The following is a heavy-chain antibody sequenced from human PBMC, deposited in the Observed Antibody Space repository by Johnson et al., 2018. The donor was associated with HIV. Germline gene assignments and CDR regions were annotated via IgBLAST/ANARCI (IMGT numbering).Heavy chain of an antibody. Sequence: QLVESGGGLVQPGGSLRLSCAASGFTFSSYDMHWVRQATGKGLEWVSAIGTAGDTYYPGSVKGRFTISRENAKNSLYLQMNSLKTEDTAVYYCYARTSIAALVAFDIWGQGTMVTVSS. V-gene: IGHV3-13*01. D-gene: IGHD6-6*01. J-gene: IGHJ3*02. CDR1: GFTFSSYD. CDR3: YARTSIAALVAFDI. CDR2: IGTAGDT.